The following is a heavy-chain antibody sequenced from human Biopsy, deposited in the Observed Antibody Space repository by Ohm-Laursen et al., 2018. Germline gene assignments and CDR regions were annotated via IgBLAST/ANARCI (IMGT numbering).Heavy chain of an antibody. CDR3: AGIVLGPTNDAFDI. CDR2: IYPGGGT. V-gene: IGHV4-4*07. J-gene: IGHJ3*02. Sequence: SVTLSLTCTVSGDSIRNYYWSWIRQASGKGREWIGRIYPGGGTIYNPSLKSRVTMSVDTSKNHFSLNLNSVTAADTAVYYCAGIVLGPTNDAFDIWGQGTMVTVSS. CDR1: GDSIRNYY. D-gene: IGHD1-26*01.